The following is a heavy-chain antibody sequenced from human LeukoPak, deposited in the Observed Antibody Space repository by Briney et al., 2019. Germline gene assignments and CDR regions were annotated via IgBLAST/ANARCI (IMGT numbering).Heavy chain of an antibody. CDR2: IRTSGSN. Sequence: PSETLSLTCAVSGVSISPYYWAWIQQPPGKGLEWIGYIRTSGSNNQYPSLKSRVTISVDKSKNHFSLRLTSVTAADTAVYYCARLSAAVHLGAFDLWGQGTMVTVSS. J-gene: IGHJ3*01. D-gene: IGHD3-3*01. CDR3: ARLSAAVHLGAFDL. V-gene: IGHV4-4*09. CDR1: GVSISPYY.